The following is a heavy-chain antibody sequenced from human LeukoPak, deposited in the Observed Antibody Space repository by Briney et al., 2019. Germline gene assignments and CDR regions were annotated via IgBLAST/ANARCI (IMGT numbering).Heavy chain of an antibody. Sequence: ASVKVSCKASGYTFTGYYMHWVRQAPGQRLEWMGWINAGNGNTKYSQKFQGRVTITRDTSASTAYMELSSLRSEDTAVYYCARAPSVLDWFDPWGQGTLVTVSS. CDR3: ARAPSVLDWFDP. V-gene: IGHV1-3*01. CDR1: GYTFTGYY. CDR2: INAGNGNT. J-gene: IGHJ5*02.